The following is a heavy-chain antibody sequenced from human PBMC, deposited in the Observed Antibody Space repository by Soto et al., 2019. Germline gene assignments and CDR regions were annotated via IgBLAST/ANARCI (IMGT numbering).Heavy chain of an antibody. CDR3: ARSRTGVIGTDY. J-gene: IGHJ4*02. D-gene: IGHD3-10*01. CDR2: INAGNGNT. Sequence: ASLKVSCKASGYTFTSCARHWVRQAPGQRLEWMGWINAGNGNTKYSQKFQGRVTITRDTSASTAYMELSSLRSEDTAVYYCARSRTGVIGTDYWGQGTLVNVSS. V-gene: IGHV1-3*01. CDR1: GYTFTSCA.